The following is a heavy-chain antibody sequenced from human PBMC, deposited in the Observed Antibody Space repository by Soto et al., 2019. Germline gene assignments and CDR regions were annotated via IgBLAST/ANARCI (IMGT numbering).Heavy chain of an antibody. D-gene: IGHD3-22*01. CDR3: ARDKFSGYYYVRGPEPAEAVHYGMDV. V-gene: IGHV3-11*01. J-gene: IGHJ6*02. CDR1: GFTFSDYY. CDR2: ISSSGSTI. Sequence: PGGSLRLSCAASGFTFSDYYMSWIRQAPGKGLEWVSHISSSGSTIYYADSVKGRFTISRDNAKNSLYLQMNSLRAEDTAVYYCARDKFSGYYYVRGPEPAEAVHYGMDVWGQGTTVTVSS.